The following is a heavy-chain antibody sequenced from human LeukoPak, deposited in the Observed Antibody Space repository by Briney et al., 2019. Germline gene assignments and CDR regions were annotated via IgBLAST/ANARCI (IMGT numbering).Heavy chain of an antibody. CDR3: ARDKGFGGSSFDY. Sequence: PGGSLRLSCVVSGFMFNSYWMSWVRQAPGKGLEWVATIRQDGSDKYFLDSVRGRFTISRDNAENSLYLQMNSLRAEDTAVYYCARDKGFGGSSFDYWGQGTLVTVSS. J-gene: IGHJ4*02. CDR2: IRQDGSDK. D-gene: IGHD3-10*01. CDR1: GFMFNSYW. V-gene: IGHV3-7*01.